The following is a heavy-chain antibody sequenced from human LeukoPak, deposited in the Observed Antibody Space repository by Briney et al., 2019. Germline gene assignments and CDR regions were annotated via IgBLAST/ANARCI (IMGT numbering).Heavy chain of an antibody. Sequence: PGGSLRLSCAASGFTFSSYAMHWVRQAPGKGLEWVAVISFHGTDTFYADSVKGRFTISRDNSKNTLYLQMNSLRAEDTAVYYCAKGTVVGGVFDIWGQGTMVTVSS. J-gene: IGHJ3*02. CDR1: GFTFSSYA. V-gene: IGHV3-30*04. CDR3: AKGTVVGGVFDI. CDR2: ISFHGTDT. D-gene: IGHD2-2*01.